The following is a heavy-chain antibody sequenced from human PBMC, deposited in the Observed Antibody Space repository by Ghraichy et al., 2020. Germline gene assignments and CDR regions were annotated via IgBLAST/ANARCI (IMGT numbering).Heavy chain of an antibody. CDR1: GGSISSSSYY. D-gene: IGHD3-22*01. CDR3: EGSGYYYCFDY. J-gene: IGHJ4*02. Sequence: SETLSLTCTVSGGSISSSSYYWGWIRQPPGKGLEWIGSIYYSGSTYYNPSLKSRVTISVDTSKNQFSLKLSSVTAADTAVYYCEGSGYYYCFDYWGQGTLVTVSS. V-gene: IGHV4-39*01. CDR2: IYYSGST.